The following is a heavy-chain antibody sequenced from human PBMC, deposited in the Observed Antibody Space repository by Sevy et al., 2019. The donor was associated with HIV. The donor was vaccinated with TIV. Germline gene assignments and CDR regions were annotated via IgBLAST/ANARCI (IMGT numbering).Heavy chain of an antibody. CDR3: ATARLGDFWSGYSFDY. J-gene: IGHJ4*02. D-gene: IGHD3-3*01. V-gene: IGHV1-24*01. CDR2: FDPEDGET. CDR1: GYTLTELS. Sequence: ASVKVSCKVSGYTLTELSMHWVRQAPGKGLEWMGGFDPEDGETIYAQKFQGRVTMTEDTSTDTAYMELSSLRSEDTAVYYCATARLGDFWSGYSFDYWGQGTLVNVSS.